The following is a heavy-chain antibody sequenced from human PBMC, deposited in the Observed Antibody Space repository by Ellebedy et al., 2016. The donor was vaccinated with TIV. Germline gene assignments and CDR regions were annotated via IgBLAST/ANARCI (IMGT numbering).Heavy chain of an antibody. V-gene: IGHV3-53*01. Sequence: GESLKISCAASGLTVSNNYMRWIRQAPGKGLEWVALIYSGGDTYYSDSVKGRFTISRDNVKNSLYLQMNSRRDEDTAVYYCATLGPYGYNSGRNYYYWGMDVWGQGTTVTVSS. CDR3: ATLGPYGYNSGRNYYYWGMDV. CDR1: GLTVSNNY. CDR2: IYSGGDT. D-gene: IGHD5-18*01. J-gene: IGHJ6*02.